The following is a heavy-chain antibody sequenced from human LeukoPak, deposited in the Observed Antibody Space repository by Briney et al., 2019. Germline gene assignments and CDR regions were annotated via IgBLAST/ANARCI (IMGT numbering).Heavy chain of an antibody. CDR3: ARDPGDGDADSDY. J-gene: IGHJ4*02. D-gene: IGHD4-17*01. Sequence: PGGSLRLSCAASGFTFSSYSMNWVRQAPGKGLEWVSYISSSSSTIYYADSVKGRFTISRDNAKNSLYLQMNSLRAGDTAVYYCARDPGDGDADSDYWGQGTLVTVSS. CDR1: GFTFSSYS. V-gene: IGHV3-48*01. CDR2: ISSSSSTI.